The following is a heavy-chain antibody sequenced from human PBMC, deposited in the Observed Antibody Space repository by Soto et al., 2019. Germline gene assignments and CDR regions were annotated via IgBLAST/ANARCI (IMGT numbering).Heavy chain of an antibody. CDR1: GGSFTSNNW. J-gene: IGHJ4*02. CDR3: ANRYPGTSVDY. Sequence: QVQLQEAGPGLVKPSGTLSLTCAVSGGSFTSNNWWSWVRQPPGQGLGWIGEIYRTGSTNYNPPLKNRVTISLNKSENQFSLKVTSLTSAATAVYYCANRYPGTSVDYWGQGTLVTVSS. CDR2: IYRTGST. V-gene: IGHV4-4*02. D-gene: IGHD1-7*01.